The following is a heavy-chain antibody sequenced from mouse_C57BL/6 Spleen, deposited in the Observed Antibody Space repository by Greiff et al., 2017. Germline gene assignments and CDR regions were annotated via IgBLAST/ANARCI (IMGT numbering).Heavy chain of an antibody. CDR2: ISSGGDYT. CDR3: TREGGNSFAY. D-gene: IGHD2-1*01. Sequence: EVQVVESGEGLVKPGGSLKLSCAASGFTFSSYAMSWVRQTPEKRLEWVAYISSGGDYTYYADTVKGRFTISRDNARNTLYLQMSSLKSEDTAMYYCTREGGNSFAYWGQGTLVTVSA. V-gene: IGHV5-9-1*02. CDR1: GFTFSSYA. J-gene: IGHJ3*01.